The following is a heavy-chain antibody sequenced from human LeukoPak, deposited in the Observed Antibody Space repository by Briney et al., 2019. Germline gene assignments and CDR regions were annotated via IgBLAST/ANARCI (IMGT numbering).Heavy chain of an antibody. Sequence: PGGSLRLSCAASGFTFSNFAMSWVRQAPGKGLEWVSSISSSSSYIYYADSVKGRFTISRDNAKNSLYLQMNSLRAEDTAVYYCARESYYYDSSGYYSLDYWGQGTLVTVSS. V-gene: IGHV3-21*01. D-gene: IGHD3-22*01. CDR3: ARESYYYDSSGYYSLDY. J-gene: IGHJ4*02. CDR1: GFTFSNFA. CDR2: ISSSSSYI.